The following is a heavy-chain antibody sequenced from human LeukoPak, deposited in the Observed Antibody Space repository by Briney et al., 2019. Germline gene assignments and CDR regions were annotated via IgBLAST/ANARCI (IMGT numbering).Heavy chain of an antibody. CDR1: GVSISSGAYY. CDR3: ARSPRLMVYAPYYYYYMDV. J-gene: IGHJ6*03. V-gene: IGHV4-61*02. D-gene: IGHD2-8*01. Sequence: PSETLSLTCTVSGVSISSGAYYWTWIRRPAGKGLEWIGRIYTSGSTNYNPSLKSRVTISVDTSKNQFSLKLSSVTAADTAVYCCARSPRLMVYAPYYYYYMDVWGKGTTVTVSS. CDR2: IYTSGST.